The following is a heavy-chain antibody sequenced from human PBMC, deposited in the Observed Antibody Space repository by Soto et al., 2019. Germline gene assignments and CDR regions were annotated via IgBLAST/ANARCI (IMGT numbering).Heavy chain of an antibody. D-gene: IGHD2-2*01. CDR1: GFTFSSYA. CDR2: ISYDGSNK. J-gene: IGHJ4*02. V-gene: IGHV3-30-3*01. Sequence: GGSLRLSCAASGFTFSSYAMHWVRQAPGKGLEWVAVISYDGSNKYYADSVKGRFTISRDNSKNTLYLQMNSLRAEDTAVYYCARGVVPAAPLDYWGQGTLVNVSS. CDR3: ARGVVPAAPLDY.